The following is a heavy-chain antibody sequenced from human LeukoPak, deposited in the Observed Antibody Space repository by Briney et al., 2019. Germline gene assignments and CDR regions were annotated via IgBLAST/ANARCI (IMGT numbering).Heavy chain of an antibody. CDR3: ARGGFIGSSWYLDY. CDR2: IIPIIGLA. V-gene: IGHV1-69*04. J-gene: IGHJ4*02. CDR1: GGTFSSYA. Sequence: SVKVSCTASGGTFSSYALSWVRQAPGQGLEWMGRIIPIIGLANYAQKFQGRVTITADKSTSTAYKELSSLRSEDTAIYYCARGGFIGSSWYLDYWGQGTLVTVSS. D-gene: IGHD6-13*01.